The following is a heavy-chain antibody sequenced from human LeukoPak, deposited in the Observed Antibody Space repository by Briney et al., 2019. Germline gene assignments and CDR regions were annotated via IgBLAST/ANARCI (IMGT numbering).Heavy chain of an antibody. J-gene: IGHJ4*02. V-gene: IGHV3-21*01. D-gene: IGHD3-22*01. Sequence: PGGSLRLSCAASGFTFSSYSINWARQAPGKWLEWVSSISSRSSAIYYADPVKGRFTISRANAKNSPYLKMNSMRAEDTAVYYCARDHGVITMMNGGDYWGLGTLVTVSS. CDR3: ARDHGVITMMNGGDY. CDR1: GFTFSSYS. CDR2: ISSRSSAI.